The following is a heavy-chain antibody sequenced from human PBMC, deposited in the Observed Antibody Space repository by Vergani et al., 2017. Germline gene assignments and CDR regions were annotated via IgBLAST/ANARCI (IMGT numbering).Heavy chain of an antibody. CDR3: AKDNDDFWSGYYPFGY. J-gene: IGHJ4*02. V-gene: IGHV3-23*04. Sequence: VQLVESGGGLVKPGGSLRLSCAASGFTFSDYYMSWIRQAPGKGLEWVSAISGSGGSTYYADSVKGRFTISRDNSKNTLYLQMNSLRAEDTAVYYCAKDNDDFWSGYYPFGYWGQGTLVTVSS. CDR1: GFTFSDYY. D-gene: IGHD3-3*01. CDR2: ISGSGGST.